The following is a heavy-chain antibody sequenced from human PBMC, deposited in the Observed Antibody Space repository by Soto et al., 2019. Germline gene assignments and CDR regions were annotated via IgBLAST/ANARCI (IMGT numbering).Heavy chain of an antibody. D-gene: IGHD3-10*01. J-gene: IGHJ6*02. Sequence: EVQLVESGGGLVKPGGSLRLSCAASGFTFSSYSMNWVRQAPGKGLEWVSSISSSSSYIYYADSVKGRFTISRDNAKNSLYLQMNSLRAEDTAVYYCARDGLLWFGELMRPRGMDVWGQGTTVTVSS. CDR2: ISSSSSYI. CDR1: GFTFSSYS. CDR3: ARDGLLWFGELMRPRGMDV. V-gene: IGHV3-21*01.